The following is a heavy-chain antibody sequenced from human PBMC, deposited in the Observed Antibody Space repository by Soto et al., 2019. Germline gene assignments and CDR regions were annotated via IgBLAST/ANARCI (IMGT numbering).Heavy chain of an antibody. V-gene: IGHV3-48*02. CDR3: VRDSGWAFDI. D-gene: IGHD6-19*01. CDR2: ISSSKTYI. CDR1: GFSFSSYS. J-gene: IGHJ3*02. Sequence: EVQLVESGGGLVQPGQSLRVSCAASGFSFSSYSMNWVRQAPGKGLEWISYISSSKTYIWYADSVKGRFTISRVNAKNSLSLQMNSLRDEDTAVYYCVRDSGWAFDIWGLGTMVTVSS.